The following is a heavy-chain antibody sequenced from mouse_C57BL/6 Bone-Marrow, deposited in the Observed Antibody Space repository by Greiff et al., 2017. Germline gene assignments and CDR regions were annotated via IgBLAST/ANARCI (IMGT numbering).Heavy chain of an antibody. Sequence: EVKLVESGGGLVQPGESLKLSCESNEYEFPSHDMSWVRKTPEKRLELVAAINSDGGSTYYPDTMERRFIISRDNTKKTLYLQMSSLRSEDTAVYYCRRRDYGKGYHYARDYWGQGTSVTVPS. CDR1: EYEFPSHD. CDR2: INSDGGST. D-gene: IGHD2-1*01. CDR3: RRRDYGKGYHYARDY. V-gene: IGHV5-2*01. J-gene: IGHJ4*01.